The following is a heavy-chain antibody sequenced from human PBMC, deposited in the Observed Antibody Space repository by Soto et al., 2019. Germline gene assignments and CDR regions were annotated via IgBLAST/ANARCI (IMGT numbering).Heavy chain of an antibody. D-gene: IGHD6-13*01. J-gene: IGHJ5*01. V-gene: IGHV1-8*01. CDR1: GYTFTNFD. Sequence: QVHLVQSGAEVKKPGASVKLSCKTSGYTFTNFDVNWVRQAAGQGLEWMGWMSPNSENKGYAPRFQGRLTMTSDTSITTGYMEMNILTSEDTAVYYCARGCGSSWNTGGYNWFEFWGQGTLVTVSS. CDR2: MSPNSENK. CDR3: ARGCGSSWNTGGYNWFEF.